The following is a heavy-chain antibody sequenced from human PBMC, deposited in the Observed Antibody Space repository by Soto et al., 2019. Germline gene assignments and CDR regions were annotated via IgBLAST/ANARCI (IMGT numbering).Heavy chain of an antibody. Sequence: ASVKVSCKASGGTFSSYAISWVRQAPGQGLEWMGWINAYNGNTNYAQKLEGRVTMTTDTSTSTAYMELRSLRSDDTAVYYCAREGPPEDYWGQGTLVTVSS. CDR2: INAYNGNT. V-gene: IGHV1-18*01. CDR1: GGTFSSYA. J-gene: IGHJ4*02. CDR3: AREGPPEDY.